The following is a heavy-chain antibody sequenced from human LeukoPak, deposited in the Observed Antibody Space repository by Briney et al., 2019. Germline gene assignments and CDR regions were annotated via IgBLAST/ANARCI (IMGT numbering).Heavy chain of an antibody. CDR3: AASYYDFSSGYPTYFDYGMDV. V-gene: IGHV1-58*02. Sequence: GASVKDSCRASGFNFIGSAMQWVRQARGQRLEWIGWIVVGSGNANYAQKFQERVTITRDMSTSTAYMELSGLRSEDTAVYYCAASYYDFSSGYPTYFDYGMDVWGQGTTVTVSS. CDR1: GFNFIGSA. CDR2: IVVGSGNA. J-gene: IGHJ6*02. D-gene: IGHD3-3*01.